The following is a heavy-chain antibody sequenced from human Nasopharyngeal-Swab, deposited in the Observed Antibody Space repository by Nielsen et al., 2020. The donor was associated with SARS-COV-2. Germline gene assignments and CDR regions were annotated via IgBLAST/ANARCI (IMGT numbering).Heavy chain of an antibody. CDR2: IHSSGTT. D-gene: IGHD6-19*01. J-gene: IGHJ5*02. CDR1: GGSISNDIHY. V-gene: IGHV4-39*01. Sequence: SETLSLTCIVPGGSISNDIHYWGWIRQAPGKGLQWIGNIHSSGTTFYNPSLRSRVTISVDTSSNQFSLNLSSVTASDTAVYYCARQCMAVVGPCSWLAPWGQGSLVTVST. CDR3: ARQCMAVVGPCSWLAP.